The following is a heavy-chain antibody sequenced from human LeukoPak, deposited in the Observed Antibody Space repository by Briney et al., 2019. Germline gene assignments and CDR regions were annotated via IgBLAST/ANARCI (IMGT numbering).Heavy chain of an antibody. D-gene: IGHD4-17*01. J-gene: IGHJ6*02. Sequence: SETLSLTCTVSGGSISGYYWSWIRQPPGKGLEWIGYIYYSGSTNYNPSLKSRVTISVDTSKNQFSLKLNSVTAADTAVYYCARVVMTTGYYGMDVWGQGTTVTVSS. V-gene: IGHV4-59*01. CDR1: GGSISGYY. CDR2: IYYSGST. CDR3: ARVVMTTGYYGMDV.